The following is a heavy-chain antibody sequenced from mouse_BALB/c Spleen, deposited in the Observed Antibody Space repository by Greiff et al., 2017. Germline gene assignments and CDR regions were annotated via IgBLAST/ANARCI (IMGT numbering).Heavy chain of an antibody. V-gene: IGHV1-80*01. CDR3: ARSGIRLRYFDV. J-gene: IGHJ1*01. CDR2: IYPGDGDT. Sequence: VQLQQSGAELVRPGSSVKISCKASGYAFSSYWMNWVKQRPGQGLEWIGQIYPGDGDTNYNGKFKGKATLTADKSSSTAYMQLSSLTSEDSAVYFCARSGIRLRYFDVWGAGTTVTVSS. D-gene: IGHD1-2*01. CDR1: GYAFSSYW.